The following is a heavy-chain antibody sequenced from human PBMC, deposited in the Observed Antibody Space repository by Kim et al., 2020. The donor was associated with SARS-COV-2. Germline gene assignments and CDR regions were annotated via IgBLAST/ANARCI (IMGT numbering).Heavy chain of an antibody. Sequence: SETLSLTCAVYGVSFSGYQWTWIRQPPGKGLEYIGEINDSGTTTYNPSLKSRATISVDTSKNQFSLKLKSVTAADTAVYYCARGHWIIMIVVVLSHWFDPWGPGTLVIVSS. CDR1: GVSFSGYQ. J-gene: IGHJ5*02. D-gene: IGHD3-22*01. CDR2: INDSGTT. V-gene: IGHV4-34*01. CDR3: ARGHWIIMIVVVLSHWFDP.